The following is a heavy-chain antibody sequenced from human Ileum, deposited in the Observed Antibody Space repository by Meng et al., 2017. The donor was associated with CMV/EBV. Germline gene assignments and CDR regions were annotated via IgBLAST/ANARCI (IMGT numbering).Heavy chain of an antibody. V-gene: IGHV1-2*06. CDR2: IYPNSGGT. CDR1: GYKFSDYY. D-gene: IGHD2-8*02. CDR3: TTECAGGACYGRAFDY. Sequence: LVQSGAEVKKPWASVKVSGKAAGYKFSDYYIHWVRQAPGQGLEWMGRIYPNSGGTINAQKFQGRITMTRDTPITTAYMELSSLTSDDTAVYYCTTECAGGACYGRAFDYWGQGSLVTVSS. J-gene: IGHJ4*02.